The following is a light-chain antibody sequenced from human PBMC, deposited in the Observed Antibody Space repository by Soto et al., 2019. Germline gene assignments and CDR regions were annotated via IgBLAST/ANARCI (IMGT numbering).Light chain of an antibody. J-gene: IGKJ2*01. CDR2: GSS. V-gene: IGKV3-20*01. Sequence: EVVLTQAPGTLSLSPGERATLSCRASQSVSNNYLAWYQQKPGQSPKLLIFGSSDRATGIPDRFSGSGSGTAFTLTISSLEPEDFAVYYCQQYGSSPPSTFGQGTKLEIK. CDR3: QQYGSSPPST. CDR1: QSVSNNY.